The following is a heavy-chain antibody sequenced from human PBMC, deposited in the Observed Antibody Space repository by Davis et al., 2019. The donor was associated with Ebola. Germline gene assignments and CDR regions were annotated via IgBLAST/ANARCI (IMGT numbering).Heavy chain of an antibody. CDR3: AREDVPRIDI. Sequence: SETLSLTCTVSGVSISSNNQYWGWIRQPPGKGLEWVGIIYSTGGAYYSPTLKTRASISIDLSRNQFSLRLTSVTPADTAVYYCAREDVPRIDIWGKGTAVTVSS. V-gene: IGHV4-39*07. CDR2: IYSTGGA. CDR1: GVSISSNNQY. D-gene: IGHD1-14*01. J-gene: IGHJ6*04.